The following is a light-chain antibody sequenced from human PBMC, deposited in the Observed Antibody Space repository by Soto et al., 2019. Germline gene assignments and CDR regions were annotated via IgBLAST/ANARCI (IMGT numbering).Light chain of an antibody. Sequence: DIQMTQSPSTLSASVGDRVTIICRASQSIGTWVAWYQQKPGTAPKLLIYHASTLESGVPSRFSGSGSGTEFTLTISSLQPDDFATYYCQQYMSYSFGQGTKVDIK. J-gene: IGKJ1*01. CDR2: HAS. V-gene: IGKV1-5*02. CDR1: QSIGTW. CDR3: QQYMSYS.